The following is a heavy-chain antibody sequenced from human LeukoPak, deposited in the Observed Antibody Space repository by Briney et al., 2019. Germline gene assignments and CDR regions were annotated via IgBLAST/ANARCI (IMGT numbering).Heavy chain of an antibody. CDR1: GASIRSYY. J-gene: IGHJ5*02. CDR3: ARQSGSAGWSNWFGP. D-gene: IGHD1-1*01. CDR2: VYYSGST. Sequence: SETLSLTCTVSGASIRSYYWSWIRQPPGKGLEWMGFVYYSGSTNYNPSFKSRVTMSVDTSKNQFSLKLTSVTAADTAVYYCARQSGSAGWSNWFGPWDQGSLVTVSS. V-gene: IGHV4-59*08.